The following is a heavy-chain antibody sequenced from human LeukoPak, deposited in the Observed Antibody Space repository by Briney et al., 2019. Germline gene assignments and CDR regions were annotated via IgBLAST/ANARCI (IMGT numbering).Heavy chain of an antibody. D-gene: IGHD6-13*01. V-gene: IGHV4-34*01. CDR2: INHSRST. J-gene: IGHJ1*01. CDR3: ARIRAGYSSSWYILGYFQH. CDR1: GGSFSGYY. Sequence: SETLSLTCAVYGGSFSGYYWSWIRQPPGKGLEWIGEINHSRSTNYNPSLKSRVTISVDTSKNQFSLKLSSVTAADTAVYYCARIRAGYSSSWYILGYFQHWGQGTLVTVSS.